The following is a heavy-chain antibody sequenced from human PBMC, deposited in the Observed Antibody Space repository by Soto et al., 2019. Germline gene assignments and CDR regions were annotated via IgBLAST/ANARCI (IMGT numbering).Heavy chain of an antibody. Sequence: GGSLRLSCAASGFTFSSYRMHWVRQTPGQGLEWVGAVSSDGNNAYYPDSVRGRLTISRDNSKNTLDLQMNSLRAEDTAVYYCTRVRTATDGGAFDIWGQGTMVTVSS. J-gene: IGHJ3*02. D-gene: IGHD2-15*01. V-gene: IGHV3-30-3*01. CDR1: GFTFSSYR. CDR3: TRVRTATDGGAFDI. CDR2: VSSDGNNA.